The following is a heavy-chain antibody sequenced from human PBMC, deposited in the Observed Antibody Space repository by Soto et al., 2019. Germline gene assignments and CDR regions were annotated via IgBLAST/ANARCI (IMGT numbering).Heavy chain of an antibody. CDR1: GGSISSYY. CDR3: ARGTYYYASGKYFRDGFDI. D-gene: IGHD3-10*01. Sequence: SETLSLTCTVSGGSISSYYWSWIQQPPGQGLEWMGSISHSGNTYYNPSLESRLSLLVDTSKNQFSLKVTSVIVADTAVYYCARGTYYYASGKYFRDGFDIWGQGTVVTVSS. CDR2: ISHSGNT. J-gene: IGHJ3*02. V-gene: IGHV4-4*09.